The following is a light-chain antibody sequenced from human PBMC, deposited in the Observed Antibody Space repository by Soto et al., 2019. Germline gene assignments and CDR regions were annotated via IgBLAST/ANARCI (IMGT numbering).Light chain of an antibody. CDR2: ATS. CDR3: QQSYNTPHT. CDR1: QSISSY. J-gene: IGKJ2*01. V-gene: IGKV1-39*01. Sequence: DIQMTQSPSSLSASVGDRVTITCRASQSISSYLNWYQQQPGKAPKLLVYATSSLQSGVPSRFSGTGSGTDFTLTISSLQPEDFATYYCQQSYNTPHTFGQGTELEIK.